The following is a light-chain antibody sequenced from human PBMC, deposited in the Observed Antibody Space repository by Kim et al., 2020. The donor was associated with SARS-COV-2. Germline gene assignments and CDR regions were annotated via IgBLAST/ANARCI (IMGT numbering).Light chain of an antibody. Sequence: SYELTQPPSVSVSPGQTATITCSGDNLGNKNVCWYQQKPGHSPVLVIYLDARRPSGIPERFFGSNSGNTATLTISGTQAMDEADYYCQAWDSSTAWIFGGGTQLTVL. V-gene: IGLV3-1*01. CDR1: NLGNKN. CDR2: LDA. CDR3: QAWDSSTAWI. J-gene: IGLJ3*02.